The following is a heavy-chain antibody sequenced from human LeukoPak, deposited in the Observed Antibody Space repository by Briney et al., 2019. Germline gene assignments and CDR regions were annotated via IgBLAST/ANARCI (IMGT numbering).Heavy chain of an antibody. CDR3: ARAGYYDILTGYSFDY. D-gene: IGHD3-9*01. CDR1: GYTFTSYG. J-gene: IGHJ4*02. V-gene: IGHV1-18*01. Sequence: ASVKVSCKASGYTFTSYGISWVRQAPGQGLEWMGWTSAYNGNTNYAQKLQGRVTMTTDTSTSTAYMELRSLRSDDTAVYYCARAGYYDILTGYSFDYWGQGTLVTVSS. CDR2: TSAYNGNT.